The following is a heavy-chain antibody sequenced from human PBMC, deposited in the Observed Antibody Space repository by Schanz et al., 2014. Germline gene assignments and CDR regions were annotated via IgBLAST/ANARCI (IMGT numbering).Heavy chain of an antibody. Sequence: VQLEQSGAEVKKPGSSVKVSCKASGGTFSSFGINWVRQAPGQGLEWMGKIIPVLNIATYAQRFQGRVSITADTSTNTAYMELSGLRSEDTAVHYCARGRGFYDYWGQGTLVTVSS. CDR3: ARGRGFYDY. V-gene: IGHV1-69*02. D-gene: IGHD3-10*01. CDR2: IIPVLNIA. J-gene: IGHJ4*02. CDR1: GGTFSSFG.